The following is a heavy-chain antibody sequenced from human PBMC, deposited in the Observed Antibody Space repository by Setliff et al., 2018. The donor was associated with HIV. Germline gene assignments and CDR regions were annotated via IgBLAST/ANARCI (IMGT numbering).Heavy chain of an antibody. CDR3: ARHGYSSTWYKGGNWFDP. Sequence: SETLSLTCTVSGGSIRRSSYYWGWIRQPPGKGLEWIGSFSYSESTYYNPSLKSRVTISVDTSKSQFSLRLNSVTATDTALYYCARHGYSSTWYKGGNWFDPWGQGILVTVSS. V-gene: IGHV4-39*01. D-gene: IGHD6-13*01. J-gene: IGHJ5*02. CDR1: GGSIRRSSYY. CDR2: FSYSEST.